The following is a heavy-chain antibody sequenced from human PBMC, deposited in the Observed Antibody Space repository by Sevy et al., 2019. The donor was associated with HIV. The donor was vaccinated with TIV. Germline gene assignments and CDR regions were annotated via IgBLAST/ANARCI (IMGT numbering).Heavy chain of an antibody. J-gene: IGHJ5*02. D-gene: IGHD6-19*01. CDR2: IYYSGST. CDR1: GGSISSGGYY. Sequence: SETLSLTCTVSGGSISSGGYYWSWIRQHPGKGLEWIGYIYYSGSTYYNPSLKSRVTISVDTSKNQFSLKLSSVTAADTAGYYCARAYSSGGTPNWFDPWGQGTLVTVSS. CDR3: ARAYSSGGTPNWFDP. V-gene: IGHV4-31*03.